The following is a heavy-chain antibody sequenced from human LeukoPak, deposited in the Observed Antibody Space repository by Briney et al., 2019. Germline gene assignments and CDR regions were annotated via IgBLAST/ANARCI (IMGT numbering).Heavy chain of an antibody. D-gene: IGHD6-19*01. CDR2: ITWNSAPI. J-gene: IGHJ4*02. Sequence: GRSLRLSCAASGFSFDDYAMHWVRQVPGKGLEWVSGITWNSAPIGYADSVKGRFTISRDNSKNSLYLQMNSLTVEDTAVYYCAKNRSGWYYLDYWGQGTLVTVSS. CDR1: GFSFDDYA. CDR3: AKNRSGWYYLDY. V-gene: IGHV3-9*01.